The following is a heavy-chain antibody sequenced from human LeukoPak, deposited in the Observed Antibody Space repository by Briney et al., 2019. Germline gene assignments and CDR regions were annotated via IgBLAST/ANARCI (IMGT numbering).Heavy chain of an antibody. CDR3: ARSPIGLGFFDY. CDR1: GYTVTGYY. D-gene: IGHD7-27*01. CDR2: ITPNSDDT. V-gene: IGHV1-2*02. J-gene: IGHJ4*02. Sequence: ASVKVSCKASGYTVTGYYIHWVRQAPGQGLEWMGWITPNSDDTDYTQKFQGRVSMTRDTSISTAYMELSSLRSDDTAVYYCARSPIGLGFFDYWGQGTLVTVSS.